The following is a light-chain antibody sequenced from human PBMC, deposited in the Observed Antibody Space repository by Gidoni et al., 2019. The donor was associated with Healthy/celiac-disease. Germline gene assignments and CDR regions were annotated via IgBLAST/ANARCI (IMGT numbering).Light chain of an antibody. CDR2: AAS. V-gene: IGKV1-39*01. Sequence: DIQMTQSPSSLSASVGDRVTITCRTSQSISSYLNWYQQKPGKAPKLLIYAASSLQSGVPSRISGSGSRADFTLTISSLQPEDFATYYCQQSYRTPLTFGGGTKVEIK. J-gene: IGKJ4*01. CDR3: QQSYRTPLT. CDR1: QSISSY.